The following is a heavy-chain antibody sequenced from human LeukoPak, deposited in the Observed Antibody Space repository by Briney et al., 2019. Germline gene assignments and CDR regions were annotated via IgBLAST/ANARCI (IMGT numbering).Heavy chain of an antibody. CDR2: ISGSGGST. J-gene: IGHJ4*02. CDR3: AKDTRYSGSYYFVFDY. D-gene: IGHD1-26*01. Sequence: GGSLRLSCAASGFTFSSYAMSWVRQAPGKGLEWVSAISGSGGSTYYADSVKGRFTISRDNSKNTLYLQMNGLRAEDTAVYYCAKDTRYSGSYYFVFDYWGQGTLVTVSS. V-gene: IGHV3-23*01. CDR1: GFTFSSYA.